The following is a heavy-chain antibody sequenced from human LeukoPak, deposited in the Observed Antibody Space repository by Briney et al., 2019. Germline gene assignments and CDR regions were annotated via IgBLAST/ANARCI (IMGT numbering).Heavy chain of an antibody. J-gene: IGHJ4*02. CDR2: ISSSSSYI. V-gene: IGHV3-21*01. CDR3: ARDPFSYSSSPDYFGY. CDR1: GFTFSSYS. Sequence: GGSLRLSCAASGFTFSSYSVNWVRQAPGKGLEWVSSISSSSSYIYYADSVKGRFTISRDNAKNSLYLQMNSLRAEDTAVYYCARDPFSYSSSPDYFGYWGQGTLVTVSS. D-gene: IGHD6-6*01.